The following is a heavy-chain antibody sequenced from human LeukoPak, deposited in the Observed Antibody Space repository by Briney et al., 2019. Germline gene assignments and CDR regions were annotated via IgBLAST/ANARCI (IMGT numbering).Heavy chain of an antibody. J-gene: IGHJ4*02. CDR2: VSDSGDAT. V-gene: IGHV3-23*01. Sequence: PGGSLRLSCAGSGFTFSNYAMSWVRQPPGKGLEWVSAVSDSGDATRYADSVKGRFTISRDNSKNTLYLQMNSLRAEDTAVYYCAKDQYCTSTSCYVGYWGQGTLVTVSS. D-gene: IGHD2-2*01. CDR1: GFTFSNYA. CDR3: AKDQYCTSTSCYVGY.